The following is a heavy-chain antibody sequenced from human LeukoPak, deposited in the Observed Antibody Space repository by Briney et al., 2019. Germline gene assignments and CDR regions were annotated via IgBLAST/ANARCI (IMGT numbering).Heavy chain of an antibody. J-gene: IGHJ6*03. Sequence: GGSLRLSCAASGFTFSSCSMNWVRQAPGKGLEWVSSISSSSSYIYYADSVKGRFTISRDNAKNSLYLQMNSLRAEDTAVYYCARKRSGDYYYYYYMDVWGKGTTVTVSS. V-gene: IGHV3-21*01. CDR3: ARKRSGDYYYYYYMDV. D-gene: IGHD4-17*01. CDR2: ISSSSSYI. CDR1: GFTFSSCS.